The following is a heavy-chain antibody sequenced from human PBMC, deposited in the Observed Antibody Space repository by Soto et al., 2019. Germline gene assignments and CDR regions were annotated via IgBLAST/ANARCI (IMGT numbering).Heavy chain of an antibody. Sequence: SETLSLTCTVSGGYINYSYWTWIRQPQGKGLEWIGYISYTGSANYNASLKSLLTISVDTSKNQFSLKLSSVTAADTALYYCARVNYGDYYYGMDVWGQGTTVTVSS. J-gene: IGHJ6*02. CDR3: ARVNYGDYYYGMDV. CDR2: ISYTGSA. D-gene: IGHD4-17*01. CDR1: GGYINYSY. V-gene: IGHV4-59*01.